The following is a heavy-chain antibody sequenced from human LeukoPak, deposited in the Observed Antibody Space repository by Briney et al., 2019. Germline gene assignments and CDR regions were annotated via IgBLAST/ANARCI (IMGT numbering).Heavy chain of an antibody. CDR2: ISGSGDTT. D-gene: IGHD6-19*01. CDR3: ARESFKAVAGYLDY. J-gene: IGHJ4*02. Sequence: PGGSLRLSCAASGFTFSNYAMTWVRQGPGKGLEWVSGISGSGDTTYYADSEKGRFTTSRDNFRNTLYLQTNSLTVADTAVYFCARESFKAVAGYLDYWGQGILVTVSS. CDR1: GFTFSNYA. V-gene: IGHV3-23*01.